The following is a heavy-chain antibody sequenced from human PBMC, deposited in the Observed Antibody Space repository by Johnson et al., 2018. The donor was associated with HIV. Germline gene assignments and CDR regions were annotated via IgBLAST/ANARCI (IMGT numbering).Heavy chain of an antibody. J-gene: IGHJ3*02. CDR3: ATRDPTHRPGVFDI. D-gene: IGHD1-14*01. CDR1: GFTFSSYA. CDR2: ISYDGSNK. V-gene: IGHV3-30-3*01. Sequence: QVLLVESGGVVVQPGGSLRLSCAASGFTFSSYAMHWVRQAPGKGLEWVAVISYDGSNKYYADSVKGRFTISRDNAKNSLYLQMNSLRAEDTAVYYCATRDPTHRPGVFDIWGQGTMVTVSS.